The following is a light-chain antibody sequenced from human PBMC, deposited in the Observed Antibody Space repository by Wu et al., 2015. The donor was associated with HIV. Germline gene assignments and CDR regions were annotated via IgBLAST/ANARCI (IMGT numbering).Light chain of an antibody. Sequence: EIVMTQSPATLSVSPGERATLSCRASQSVTSNLAWYQQKPGQSPRLLIYGASTRATGIPARFSGSGSGTDFTLTISRLEPEDFAVYFCQQYDRSPITFGQGTRLQ. CDR3: QQYDRSPIT. CDR1: QSVTSN. J-gene: IGKJ5*01. CDR2: GAS. V-gene: IGKV3-15*01.